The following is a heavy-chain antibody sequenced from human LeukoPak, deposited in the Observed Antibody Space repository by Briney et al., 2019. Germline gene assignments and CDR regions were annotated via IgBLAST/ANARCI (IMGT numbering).Heavy chain of an antibody. V-gene: IGHV3-23*01. D-gene: IGHD2-15*01. CDR3: AKEPHRGYCSGGSCYSHPDY. J-gene: IGHJ4*02. CDR2: IIGSGGST. Sequence: GGSLRLSCAASGFTFSSYAMSWVRQAPGKGLEWVSAIIGSGGSTYYADSVKGRFTISRDNSKNTLYLQMNSLRAEDTAVYYCAKEPHRGYCSGGSCYSHPDYWGQGTLVTVSS. CDR1: GFTFSSYA.